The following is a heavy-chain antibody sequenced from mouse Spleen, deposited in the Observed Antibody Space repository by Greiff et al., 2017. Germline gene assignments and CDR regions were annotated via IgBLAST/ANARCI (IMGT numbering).Heavy chain of an antibody. CDR3: ARNYRSGTHYAMDY. J-gene: IGHJ4*01. D-gene: IGHD1-1*02. CDR2: IWTGGGT. CDR1: GFSLTSYA. V-gene: IGHV2-9-1*01. Sequence: VHLVESGPGLVAPSQSLSITCTVSGFSLTSYAISWVRQPPGKGLEWLGVIWTGGGTNYNSALKSRLSLSKDNSKSQVFLKMNSLQTDDTARYYCARNYRSGTHYAMDYWGQGTSVTVSS.